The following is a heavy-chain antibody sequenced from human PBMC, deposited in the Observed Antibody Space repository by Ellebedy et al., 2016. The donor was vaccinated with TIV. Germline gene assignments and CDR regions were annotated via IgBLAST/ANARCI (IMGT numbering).Heavy chain of an antibody. Sequence: ASVKVSCXLSGGSFSAYLISWVRQAPGQGLEWMGGIIPMFDTTNYAQKFQGRATITADISTSTAYMDLTGLRSEDTAIYYCSIYCGGDCNYGKDYWGQGTLVTVS. CDR2: IIPMFDTT. V-gene: IGHV1-69*06. CDR1: GGSFSAYL. D-gene: IGHD2-21*02. J-gene: IGHJ4*02. CDR3: SIYCGGDCNYGKDY.